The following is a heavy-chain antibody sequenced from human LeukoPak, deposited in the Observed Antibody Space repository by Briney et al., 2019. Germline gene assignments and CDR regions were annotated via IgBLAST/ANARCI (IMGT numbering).Heavy chain of an antibody. CDR3: ARERQALYGMDV. J-gene: IGHJ6*02. CDR2: TLYDGSKK. CDR1: GFTFSSYV. V-gene: IGHV3-33*01. Sequence: GRSLRLSCAASGFTFSSYVMHWVRQTPGMGLQWVAFTLYDGSKKYYEDSVKGRFIISRDNSKNTLYLQMNSLRAEDTAVYYCARERQALYGMDVWGQGTTVTVSS.